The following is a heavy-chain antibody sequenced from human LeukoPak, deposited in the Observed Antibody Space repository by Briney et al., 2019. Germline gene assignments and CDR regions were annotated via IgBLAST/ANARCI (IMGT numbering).Heavy chain of an antibody. J-gene: IGHJ4*02. Sequence: GGSLRLSCAASGFTFSSYSMNWVRLAPGKGLEWVSSISSSSSYIYYADSVKGRFTISRDNAKNSLYLQMNSLRAEDTAVYYCARRGYYDSSGYDYWGQGTLVTVSS. V-gene: IGHV3-21*01. CDR2: ISSSSSYI. CDR1: GFTFSSYS. D-gene: IGHD3-22*01. CDR3: ARRGYYDSSGYDY.